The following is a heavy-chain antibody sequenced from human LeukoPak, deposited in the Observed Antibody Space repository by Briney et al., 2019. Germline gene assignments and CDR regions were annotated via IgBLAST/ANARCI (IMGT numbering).Heavy chain of an antibody. D-gene: IGHD3-3*01. V-gene: IGHV4-31*03. CDR2: IYYSGST. J-gene: IGHJ6*02. Sequence: SETLSLTCTVSGGSISSGGYYWSWIRQHPGTGLEWIGYIYYSGSTYYNPSLRSRVTISVDTSKNQFSLKLSSVAAADTAVYYCARTPGITISGVVYYYGMDVWGQGTTVTVSS. CDR1: GGSISSGGYY. CDR3: ARTPGITISGVVYYYGMDV.